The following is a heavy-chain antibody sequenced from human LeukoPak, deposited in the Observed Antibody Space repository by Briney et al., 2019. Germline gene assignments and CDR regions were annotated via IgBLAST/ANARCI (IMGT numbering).Heavy chain of an antibody. J-gene: IGHJ5*02. CDR1: GGSISSYY. V-gene: IGHV4-59*01. Sequence: SETLSLTCTVSGGSISSYYWSWIRQPPGKGLEWIGYIYYSGSTNYSPSLKSRVTISVDTSKNQFSLKLSSVTAADTAVYYCARGRSRWTGYSNWFDPWGQGTLVTVSS. CDR2: IYYSGST. D-gene: IGHD3/OR15-3a*01. CDR3: ARGRSRWTGYSNWFDP.